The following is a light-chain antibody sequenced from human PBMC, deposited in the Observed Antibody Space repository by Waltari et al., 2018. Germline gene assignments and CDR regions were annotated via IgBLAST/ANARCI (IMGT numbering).Light chain of an antibody. Sequence: QSALTQPASVSGSPGQSITISCTGTSGDIGSYNYVYWYQQYPGKAPKLMISDVRKRPSGVSNRFSGSKSGNTASLTISGLQAEDEADYYCSSYTTSSTWVFGGGTKLTVL. J-gene: IGLJ3*02. CDR1: SGDIGSYNY. CDR2: DVR. V-gene: IGLV2-14*01. CDR3: SSYTTSSTWV.